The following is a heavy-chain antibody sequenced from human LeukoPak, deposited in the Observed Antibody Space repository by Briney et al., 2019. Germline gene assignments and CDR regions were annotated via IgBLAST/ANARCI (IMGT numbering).Heavy chain of an antibody. CDR3: ARVGATTL. Sequence: GGSLRLSCVVSGFTFSSYWMSWVRQAPGKGLEWVSSISSSSSYIYYADSVKGRFTISRDNAKNSLYLQMNSLRAEDTAVYYCARVGATTLWGQGTLVTVSS. J-gene: IGHJ4*02. CDR1: GFTFSSYW. D-gene: IGHD1-26*01. V-gene: IGHV3-21*01. CDR2: ISSSSSYI.